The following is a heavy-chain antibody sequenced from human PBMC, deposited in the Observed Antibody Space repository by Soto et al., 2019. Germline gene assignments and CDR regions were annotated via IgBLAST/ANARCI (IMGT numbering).Heavy chain of an antibody. CDR3: ASGACSVECYSDY. Sequence: QVHLVQSGAEVKKPGASVKISSKASGYTYTNYYMHWVRQAPGQALECMGIINLSSGSPSYAQRFQGRVTMTRDTSTTTVYMELSSLRSEDTGVYYCASGACSVECYSDYWGQGTLVTVSS. V-gene: IGHV1-46*01. CDR1: GYTYTNYY. D-gene: IGHD2-21*01. CDR2: INLSSGSP. J-gene: IGHJ4*02.